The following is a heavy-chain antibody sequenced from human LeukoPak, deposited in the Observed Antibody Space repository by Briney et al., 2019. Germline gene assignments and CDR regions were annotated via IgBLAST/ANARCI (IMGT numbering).Heavy chain of an antibody. V-gene: IGHV3-66*01. J-gene: IGHJ4*02. Sequence: GGSLRLSCAASGFIVSSNYMSWVRQAPGKGLEWVSVIYSGGSTDYADSVKGRFIIFRDNSNNTLYLQMNSLRAEDTAVYYCARVAQYYGSGSLFDYWGQGTLVTVSS. CDR1: GFIVSSNY. CDR3: ARVAQYYGSGSLFDY. CDR2: IYSGGST. D-gene: IGHD3-10*01.